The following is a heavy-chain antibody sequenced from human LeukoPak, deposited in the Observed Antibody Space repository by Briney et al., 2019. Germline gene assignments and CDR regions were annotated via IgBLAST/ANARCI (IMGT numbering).Heavy chain of an antibody. CDR2: ILPIFGTT. CDR3: ARDGLGGRKNWLDP. D-gene: IGHD2-15*01. CDR1: GATFTNYA. J-gene: IGHJ5*02. Sequence: SVKLSFKSSGATFTNYAFSWVRLPPGQGLGLMGRILPIFGTTNYAQNFQGRVTITADKYTSTVYMELSSLRAEDTAVYYCARDGLGGRKNWLDPWGQGTLVTVSS. V-gene: IGHV1-69*06.